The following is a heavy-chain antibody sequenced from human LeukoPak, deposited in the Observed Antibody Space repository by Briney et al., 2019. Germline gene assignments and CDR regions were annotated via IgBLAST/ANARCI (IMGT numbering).Heavy chain of an antibody. CDR2: ISTDGSST. D-gene: IGHD2-2*01. Sequence: GGSLRLSCAASGLTFSSYWMGWVRQAPGKGLVWVSRISTDGSSTSYADSVKGRFTISRDNAKNILYLQMNSLRVEDTAVYYCATSSTSCCDYWGQGTLVTVSS. CDR3: ATSSTSCCDY. CDR1: GLTFSSYW. J-gene: IGHJ4*02. V-gene: IGHV3-74*01.